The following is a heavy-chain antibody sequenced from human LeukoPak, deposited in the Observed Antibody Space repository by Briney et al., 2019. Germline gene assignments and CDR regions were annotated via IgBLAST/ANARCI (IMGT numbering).Heavy chain of an antibody. CDR2: INPNSGGT. Sequence: GASVTVSCKASGYTFTGYYMHWVRQAPGQGLEWMGWINPNSGGTNYAQKFQGRVTMTRDTSISTAYMELSRLRSDDTAVYYCARVAITMVRGVEDWFDPWGQGTLVTVSS. J-gene: IGHJ5*02. CDR3: ARVAITMVRGVEDWFDP. V-gene: IGHV1-2*02. CDR1: GYTFTGYY. D-gene: IGHD3-10*01.